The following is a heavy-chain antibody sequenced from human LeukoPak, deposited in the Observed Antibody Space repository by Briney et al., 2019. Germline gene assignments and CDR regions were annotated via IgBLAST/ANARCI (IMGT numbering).Heavy chain of an antibody. Sequence: ASVKVSCKTSGGTYSSYAISWVRQAPGQGLEWMGGIIPIFGTANYAQKFQGRVTITADESTSTAYMELSSLRSEDTAVYYCASNGYCSGGSCAFDYWGQGTLVTVSS. J-gene: IGHJ4*02. CDR2: IIPIFGTA. V-gene: IGHV1-69*13. CDR3: ASNGYCSGGSCAFDY. D-gene: IGHD2-15*01. CDR1: GGTYSSYA.